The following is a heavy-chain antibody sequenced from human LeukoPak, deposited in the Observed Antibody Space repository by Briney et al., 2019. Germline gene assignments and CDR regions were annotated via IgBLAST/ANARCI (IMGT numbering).Heavy chain of an antibody. Sequence: SETLSLTCTVSGGSISSSSYYWGWIRQPPGKGLEWIGSIYYSGSTYYNPSLKSRVTISVDTSKNQFSLKLSSVTAADTAVYYCARDREGSSSWYKLMGDAFDIWGQGTMVTVSP. D-gene: IGHD6-13*01. V-gene: IGHV4-39*02. CDR1: GGSISSSSYY. CDR2: IYYSGST. CDR3: ARDREGSSSWYKLMGDAFDI. J-gene: IGHJ3*02.